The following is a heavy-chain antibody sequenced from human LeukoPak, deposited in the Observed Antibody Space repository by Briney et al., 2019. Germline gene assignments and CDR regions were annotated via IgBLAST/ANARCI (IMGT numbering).Heavy chain of an antibody. D-gene: IGHD6-13*01. V-gene: IGHV4-59*01. Sequence: SETLSLTCTVSGGSISSYYWSWIRQPPGKGLEWIGYIYYSGSSNYNPSLTSRVTISIATSKNQFSLKLSSVPAADTAIYYCARSIGAVWYFDYWGQGTLVTVSS. CDR1: GGSISSYY. CDR3: ARSIGAVWYFDY. J-gene: IGHJ4*02. CDR2: IYYSGSS.